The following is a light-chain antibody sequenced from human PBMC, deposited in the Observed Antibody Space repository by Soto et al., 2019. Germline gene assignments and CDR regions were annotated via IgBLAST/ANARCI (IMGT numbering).Light chain of an antibody. CDR3: QQYGSSPWT. CDR2: GAS. CDR1: QSVTSNY. V-gene: IGKV3-20*01. Sequence: EIVLTQSPGTLSLSPGEGAALSCRASQSVTSNYLAWYQQKPGQAPRLLIYGASSRATGIPDRFSGSGSGTDFTLTISRLAPEDFGVYYCQQYGSSPWTFGQGTKVEIK. J-gene: IGKJ1*01.